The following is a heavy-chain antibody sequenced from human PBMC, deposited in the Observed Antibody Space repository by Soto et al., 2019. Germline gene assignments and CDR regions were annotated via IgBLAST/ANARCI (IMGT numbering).Heavy chain of an antibody. V-gene: IGHV1-3*01. CDR1: GYTFTSYG. D-gene: IGHD6-13*01. Sequence: ASVKVSCKASGYTFTSYGIHWVRQAPGQRPEWMGWINAANGDTKYSPKFQGRVTITRDTSASTAYMELSSLRSEDTAVYYCVRRHVSATGIDWFDPWGQGXLVTVSS. CDR3: VRRHVSATGIDWFDP. CDR2: INAANGDT. J-gene: IGHJ5*02.